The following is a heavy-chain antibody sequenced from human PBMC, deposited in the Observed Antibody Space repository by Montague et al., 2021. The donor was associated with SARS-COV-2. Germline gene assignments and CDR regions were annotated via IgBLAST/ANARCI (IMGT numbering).Heavy chain of an antibody. Sequence: SETLALTCAVYGRSFSGYYWSWIRQPPGKGLEWIGEINHSGSTNYNPSLKSRVTISVDTSKNQFSLKLSSVTAADTAVYYCARGLPVTTLYYYYGMDVWGQGTKVTVSS. CDR2: INHSGST. D-gene: IGHD4-11*01. J-gene: IGHJ6*02. V-gene: IGHV4-34*01. CDR3: ARGLPVTTLYYYYGMDV. CDR1: GRSFSGYY.